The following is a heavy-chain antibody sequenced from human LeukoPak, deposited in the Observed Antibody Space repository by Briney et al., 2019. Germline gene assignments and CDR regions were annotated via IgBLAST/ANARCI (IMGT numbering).Heavy chain of an antibody. J-gene: IGHJ4*02. CDR2: IYYSGST. CDR3: ARGGIYYDSSGCFDY. D-gene: IGHD3-22*01. Sequence: SETLSLTCPVSGGSISSHYWSWIRQPPGKGLEGIGYIYYSGSTNYNPSLKSRVTISVDTSKNQFSLKLSSVTAADTAVYYCARGGIYYDSSGCFDYWGQGTLVTVSS. CDR1: GGSISSHY. V-gene: IGHV4-59*11.